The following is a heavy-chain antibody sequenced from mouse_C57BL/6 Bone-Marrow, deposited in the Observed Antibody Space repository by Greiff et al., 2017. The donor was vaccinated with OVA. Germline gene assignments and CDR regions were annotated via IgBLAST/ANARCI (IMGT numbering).Heavy chain of an antibody. V-gene: IGHV1-55*01. J-gene: IGHJ2*01. CDR3: ARWGWLSQTFDY. CDR2: IYPGSGST. D-gene: IGHD2-3*01. Sequence: QVQLKQPGAELVKPGASVKMSCKAFGYTFTSYWITWVKQRPGQGLEWIGDIYPGSGSTNYHEKFKSKATLTVNTSSSTAYMQLSSLTSEDSAVDYCARWGWLSQTFDYWGQGTTLTVSS. CDR1: GYTFTSYW.